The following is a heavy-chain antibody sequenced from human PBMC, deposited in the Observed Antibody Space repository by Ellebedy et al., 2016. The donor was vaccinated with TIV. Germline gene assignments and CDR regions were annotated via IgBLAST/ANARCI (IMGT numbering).Heavy chain of an antibody. CDR2: ICSGISI. CDR3: VRERYGSSSTLDY. D-gene: IGHD2-2*01. CDR1: GFTFSSYS. J-gene: IGHJ4*02. V-gene: IGHV3-48*04. Sequence: PGGSLRLSCTASGFTFSSYSMTWVRQAPGKGLEWISYICSGISIYYADSVKGRFTISRDNAKNSLYLQMNSLRAEDTAVYYCVRERYGSSSTLDYWGQGTLVTVSS.